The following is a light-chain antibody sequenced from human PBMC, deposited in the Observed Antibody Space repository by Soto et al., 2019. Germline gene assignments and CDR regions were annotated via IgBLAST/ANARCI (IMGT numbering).Light chain of an antibody. Sequence: DIQTPQSPSTLSASVGDRVPITCRASESIDSWLAWHQQKPGRAPNLLISKASSLESGVPSRFSGTGFGTEFTLTIRSLKPDEFATDHCQQYNSYRAFGQWTKVDIK. CDR1: ESIDSW. J-gene: IGKJ1*01. CDR2: KAS. CDR3: QQYNSYRA. V-gene: IGKV1-5*03.